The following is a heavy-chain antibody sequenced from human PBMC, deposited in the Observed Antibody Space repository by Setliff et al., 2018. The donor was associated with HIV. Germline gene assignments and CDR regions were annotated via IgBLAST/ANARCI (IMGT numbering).Heavy chain of an antibody. J-gene: IGHJ6*03. D-gene: IGHD6-19*01. Sequence: SETLSLTCTVSGGSISSYYWSWIRQPPGKGLEWIGYIYYSGSNNYNPSLKSRVTISVDTSKNQFSLKLSSVTAADTAVYYCARGGYSSGWSDMDVWGKGTTVTVSS. CDR2: IYYSGSN. CDR3: ARGGYSSGWSDMDV. CDR1: GGSISSYY. V-gene: IGHV4-59*01.